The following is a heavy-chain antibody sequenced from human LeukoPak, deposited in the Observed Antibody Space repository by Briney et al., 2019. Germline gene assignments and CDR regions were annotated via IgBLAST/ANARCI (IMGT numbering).Heavy chain of an antibody. CDR2: IRTGGDGT. J-gene: IGHJ4*02. V-gene: IGHV3-23*01. CDR1: TFTFSSYA. CDR3: VKMAGPERRHYIDS. D-gene: IGHD1-1*01. Sequence: GGSLRLSCAASTFTFSSYAMAWVRQAPGKGLEWISSIRTGGDGTYYADSVKGRLTVSRDNSRNTLYLHMSALRAEDTAVYYCVKMAGPERRHYIDSWGSGILVSVSS.